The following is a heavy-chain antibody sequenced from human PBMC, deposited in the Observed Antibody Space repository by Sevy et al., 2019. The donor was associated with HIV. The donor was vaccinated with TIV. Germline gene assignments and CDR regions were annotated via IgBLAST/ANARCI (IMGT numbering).Heavy chain of an antibody. D-gene: IGHD2-2*01. Sequence: GESLKISCAASGXTFSSYXMSWVRQAPGKVLEWVANIKRDGSEKYYVDSVKGRFTISRDNAKNSLYLQMNSLRAEDTAVYYCARDCSSTSXXXGLDVWGQGTTVTVSS. J-gene: IGHJ6*02. V-gene: IGHV3-7*03. CDR1: GXTFSSYX. CDR2: IKRDGSEK. CDR3: ARDCSSTSXXXGLDV.